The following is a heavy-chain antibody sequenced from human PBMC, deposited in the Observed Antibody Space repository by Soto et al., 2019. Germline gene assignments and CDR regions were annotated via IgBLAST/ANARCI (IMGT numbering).Heavy chain of an antibody. J-gene: IGHJ3*02. CDR3: ARDLYYYDSSGYLESRGAFDI. CDR2: IKQDGSEK. CDR1: GFTFSSYW. V-gene: IGHV3-7*03. D-gene: IGHD3-22*01. Sequence: PGGSLRLSXAASGFTFSSYWMSWVRQAPGKGLEWVANIKQDGSEKYYVDSVKGRFTISRDNAKNSLYLQMNSLRAEDTAVYYCARDLYYYDSSGYLESRGAFDIWGQGTMVTVSS.